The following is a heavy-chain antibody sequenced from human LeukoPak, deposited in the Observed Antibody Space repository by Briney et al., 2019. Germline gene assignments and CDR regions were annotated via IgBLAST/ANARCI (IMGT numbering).Heavy chain of an antibody. CDR3: AREATWGQWYFDH. CDR1: GFSFSNHG. D-gene: IGHD6-19*01. CDR2: IASDGGAK. Sequence: GGSLRLSCVASGFSFSNHGMHWVPQAPGKGLEWVSVIASDGGAKFYADSVKGRFTLSRDNPKNMFFLQMNLLTVEDTAIYYCAREATWGQWYFDHWGQGTPVTVSS. V-gene: IGHV3-30*03. J-gene: IGHJ4*02.